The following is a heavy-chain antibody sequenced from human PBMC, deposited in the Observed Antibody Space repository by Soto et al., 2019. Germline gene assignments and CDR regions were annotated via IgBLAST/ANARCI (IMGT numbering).Heavy chain of an antibody. J-gene: IGHJ4*02. Sequence: AQLVESGGGLVQPGGSLRLSCAASGFTFSNYWMHWVRQVPGQGPVWVSRLNRDGSRTDYADSVRGRFTIFRDNARNTLYLQMNSLRADDTSMYYCARDLGGAGSYWRQGTLVTVSS. V-gene: IGHV3-74*01. D-gene: IGHD1-26*01. CDR2: LNRDGSRT. CDR1: GFTFSNYW. CDR3: ARDLGGAGSY.